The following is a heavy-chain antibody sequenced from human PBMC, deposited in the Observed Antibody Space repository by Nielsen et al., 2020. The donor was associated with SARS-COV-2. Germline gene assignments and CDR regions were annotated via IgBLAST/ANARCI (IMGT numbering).Heavy chain of an antibody. CDR3: TTMGGGY. Sequence: GESLKISCAASGFTFSSYAMHWVRQAPGKGLEWVGRIKSKTDGGTTDYAAPVKGRFTISRDDSKNTLYLQMNSLKTEDTAVYYCTTMGGGYWGQGTLVTVSS. J-gene: IGHJ4*02. CDR1: GFTFSSYA. CDR2: IKSKTDGGTT. V-gene: IGHV3-15*01. D-gene: IGHD1-26*01.